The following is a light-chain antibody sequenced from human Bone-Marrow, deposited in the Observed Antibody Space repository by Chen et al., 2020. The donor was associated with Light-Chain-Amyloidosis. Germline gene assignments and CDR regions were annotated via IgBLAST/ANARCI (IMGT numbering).Light chain of an antibody. V-gene: IGKV3-20*01. J-gene: IGKJ1*01. CDR3: HQYGNSPS. CDR1: QSITRSF. Sequence: IVLTQSPGTLSLSPGDRATLSCRASQSITRSFLAWYQQKPGQAPRLLIYGESIRATGTTDRFSGSGSGTDFTLTIYGLQPEDFAVYYCHQYGNSPSFGQGTKVEIK. CDR2: GES.